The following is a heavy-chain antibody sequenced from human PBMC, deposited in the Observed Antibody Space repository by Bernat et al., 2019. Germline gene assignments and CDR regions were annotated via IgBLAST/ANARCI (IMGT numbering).Heavy chain of an antibody. D-gene: IGHD3-16*01. CDR3: YEGECLYYFDY. CDR2: IYYSGST. CDR1: GGSISSSSYY. V-gene: IGHV4-39*01. J-gene: IGHJ4*02. Sequence: QLQLQESGPGLVKPSETLSLTCTVSGGSISSSSYYWGWIRQPPGKGLEWIGSIYYSGSTYYNPSLKSRVTISVDTSKNQFSLKLSSVTAADTAVYYCYEGECLYYFDYWGQGTLVTVSS.